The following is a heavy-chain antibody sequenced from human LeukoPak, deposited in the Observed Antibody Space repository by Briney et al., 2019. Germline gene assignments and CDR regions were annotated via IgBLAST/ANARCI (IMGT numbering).Heavy chain of an antibody. V-gene: IGHV4-59*08. CDR3: ARHSGASPHYFDY. CDR1: GGAITNYF. CDR2: IYYSGTT. Sequence: PSVTLSLTCTVSGGAITNYFWTWIRQPPGRGLEWIGFIYYSGTTHYSPSLKSRVTMSVATSNNQFSLRLSSVTAADTAIYYCARHSGASPHYFDYWGQGALVTVSS. J-gene: IGHJ4*02. D-gene: IGHD1-26*01.